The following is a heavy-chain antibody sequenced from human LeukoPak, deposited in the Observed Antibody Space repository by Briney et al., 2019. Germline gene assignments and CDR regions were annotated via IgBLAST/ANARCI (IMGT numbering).Heavy chain of an antibody. J-gene: IGHJ3*02. CDR1: GGSISSGSYY. Sequence: PSQTLSLTSTVSGGSISSGSYYWSWIRQPAGKGLEWIGRIYTSGSTNYNPSLKSRVTISVDTSKNQFSLKLSSVTAADTAVYYCARDYEAGYCSSTSCYDAFDIWGQGTMVTVSS. D-gene: IGHD2-2*01. CDR2: IYTSGST. CDR3: ARDYEAGYCSSTSCYDAFDI. V-gene: IGHV4-61*02.